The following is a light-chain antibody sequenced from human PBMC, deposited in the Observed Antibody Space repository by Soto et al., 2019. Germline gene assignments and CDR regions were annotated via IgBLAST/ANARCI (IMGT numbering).Light chain of an antibody. J-gene: IGKJ2*01. V-gene: IGKV1-39*01. CDR2: AAS. CDR1: QSMSSY. Sequence: DIPRTQSPSSLSASVGDRVTITCRASQSMSSYLNWYQQKRGKAPKLLVYAASSLQSGVPSRFSVSGSGTDFTLTISSLQPEDFATYYCQQRYSTPYTFGQGTKLEI. CDR3: QQRYSTPYT.